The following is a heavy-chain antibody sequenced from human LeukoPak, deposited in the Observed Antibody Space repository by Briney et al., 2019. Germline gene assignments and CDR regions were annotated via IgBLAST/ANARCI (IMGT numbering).Heavy chain of an antibody. CDR1: GFTFSSYS. D-gene: IGHD2-15*01. CDR3: ARDQDYCSGGSCYSFTFYYYYMDV. V-gene: IGHV3-21*01. J-gene: IGHJ6*03. CDR2: ISSSSSYI. Sequence: PGGSLRLSCAASGFTFSSYSMNWVRQAPGKGLEWVSSISSSSSYIYYADSVKGRFTISRDNAKNSLYLQMNSLRAEDTAVYYCARDQDYCSGGSCYSFTFYYYYMDVWGKGTTVTVSS.